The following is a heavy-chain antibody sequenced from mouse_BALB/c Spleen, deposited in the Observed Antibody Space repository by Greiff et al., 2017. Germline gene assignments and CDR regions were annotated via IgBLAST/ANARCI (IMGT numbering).Heavy chain of an antibody. CDR2: INPSNGGT. V-gene: IGHV1S81*02. Sequence: QVQLKQSGAELVKPGASVKLSCKASGYTFTSYYMYWVKQRPGQGLEWIGEINPSNGGTNFNEKFKSKATLTVDKSSSTAYMQLSSLTSEDSAVYYCTTYYLYAMDYWGQGTSVTVSS. J-gene: IGHJ4*01. D-gene: IGHD2-10*01. CDR3: TTYYLYAMDY. CDR1: GYTFTSYY.